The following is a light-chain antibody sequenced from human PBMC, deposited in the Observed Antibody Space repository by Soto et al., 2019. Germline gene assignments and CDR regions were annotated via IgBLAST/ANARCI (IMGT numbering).Light chain of an antibody. J-gene: IGKJ5*01. CDR3: QHYDSYPIT. V-gene: IGKV1-5*01. Sequence: DIQMTQSPSTLSASVGDGVTITCRASQSISGWLAWYQQRPGKAPNLLIFDVSSLESGVPSRFSGSGYGTEFTLTISSLQPDDFATYYCQHYDSYPITFGQGTRLEIK. CDR1: QSISGW. CDR2: DVS.